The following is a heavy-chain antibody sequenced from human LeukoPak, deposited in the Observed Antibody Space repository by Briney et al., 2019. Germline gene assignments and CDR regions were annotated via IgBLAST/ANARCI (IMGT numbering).Heavy chain of an antibody. Sequence: PGGSLRLSCAASGFTFISYSMHWVRQAPGKGLEWVAFIRYDGSNKYYADSVKGRFTISRDNSKNTLYLQMNSLRAEDTAVYYCAKDPTDFDSSGQTYFDYWGQGSLVTVSS. CDR2: IRYDGSNK. V-gene: IGHV3-30*02. CDR3: AKDPTDFDSSGQTYFDY. D-gene: IGHD3-22*01. CDR1: GFTFISYS. J-gene: IGHJ4*02.